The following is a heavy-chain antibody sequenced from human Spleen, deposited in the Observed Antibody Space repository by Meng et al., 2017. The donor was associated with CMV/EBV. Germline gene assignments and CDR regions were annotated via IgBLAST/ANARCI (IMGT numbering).Heavy chain of an antibody. CDR3: ATNSGNTRHYVN. CDR2: MKVNNGNT. J-gene: IGHJ3*01. V-gene: IGHV1-8*01. Sequence: ASVRVSCKASGYSFTSHDIDWVRQAPGQGLEWMGWMKVNNGNTGYAQKFRGRVTMTRNISVTTAYMELSSLTSEDTAVYYCATNSGNTRHYVNWGQGTMVTVSS. D-gene: IGHD5-12*01. CDR1: GYSFTSHD.